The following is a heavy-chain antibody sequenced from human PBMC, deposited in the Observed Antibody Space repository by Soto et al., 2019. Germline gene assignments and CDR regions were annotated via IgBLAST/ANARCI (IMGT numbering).Heavy chain of an antibody. Sequence: XSVKVSCRAFGYTFTSYYIHLVRQAPGHGLECLGWVDPRSGATKYAQRFQGRVIMTRDTSVNTVSMELSRLTSDDTAVYYCATDDYGAYADWGQGTLVTVSS. CDR3: ATDDYGAYAD. CDR1: GYTFTSYY. J-gene: IGHJ4*02. D-gene: IGHD4-17*01. CDR2: VDPRSGAT. V-gene: IGHV1-2*02.